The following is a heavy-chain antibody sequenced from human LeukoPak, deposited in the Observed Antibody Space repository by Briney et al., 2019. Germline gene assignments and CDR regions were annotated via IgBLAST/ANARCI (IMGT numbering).Heavy chain of an antibody. V-gene: IGHV3-21*01. Sequence: GGSLRLSCAASGFTFSSYSMNWVRQAPGKGLEWVSSISSSSSYIYYADPVKGRFTISRDNAMNSLYLQMNSLRAEDTAVYYCARDLYGDYAFDSWGQGTLVTVSS. D-gene: IGHD4-17*01. CDR1: GFTFSSYS. CDR3: ARDLYGDYAFDS. J-gene: IGHJ4*02. CDR2: ISSSSSYI.